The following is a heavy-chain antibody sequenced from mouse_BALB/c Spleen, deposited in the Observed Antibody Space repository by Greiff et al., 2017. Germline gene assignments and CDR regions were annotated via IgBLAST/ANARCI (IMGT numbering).Heavy chain of an antibody. J-gene: IGHJ2*01. CDR3: ARDYYGSSYYLDY. V-gene: IGHV1S29*02. D-gene: IGHD1-1*01. CDR2: IYPYNGGT. CDR1: GYTFTDYN. Sequence: VQLQQSGPELVKPGASVKISCKASGYTFTDYNMHWVKQSNGKSLEWIGYIYPYNGGTGYNQKFKSKATLTVDNSSSTAYMELRSLTSEDSAVYYCARDYYGSSYYLDYWGQGTTLTVSS.